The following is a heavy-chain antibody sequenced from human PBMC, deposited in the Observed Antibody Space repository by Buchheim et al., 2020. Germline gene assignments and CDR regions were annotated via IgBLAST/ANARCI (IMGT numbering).Heavy chain of an antibody. D-gene: IGHD3-16*01. CDR2: IWYDGSNK. CDR1: GFTFSSYG. J-gene: IGHJ4*02. Sequence: QVQLVESGGGVVQPGRSLRLSCAASGFTFSSYGMHWVRQAPGKGLEWVAVIWYDGSNKYYADSVKGRFTISRDNSKNTLYLQMNSLRAEDTAVYYCARGLGELHAWAAFFDYWGQGTL. CDR3: ARGLGELHAWAAFFDY. V-gene: IGHV3-33*01.